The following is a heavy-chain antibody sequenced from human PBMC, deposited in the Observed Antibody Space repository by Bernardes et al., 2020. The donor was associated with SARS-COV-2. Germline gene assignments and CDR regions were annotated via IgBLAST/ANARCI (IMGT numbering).Heavy chain of an antibody. Sequence: GSLRLSCAASVSTPSTFWMHWVRHVPGKVLLLVSHLNSDGSGTSYVDSVKGRFTISRDNAKNTLYLQMHSLRAEDSAVYFCARDSSVEFDYWGRGTLVTVSS. CDR1: VSTPSTFW. CDR2: LNSDGSGT. J-gene: IGHJ4*02. CDR3: ARDSSVEFDY. V-gene: IGHV3-74*01.